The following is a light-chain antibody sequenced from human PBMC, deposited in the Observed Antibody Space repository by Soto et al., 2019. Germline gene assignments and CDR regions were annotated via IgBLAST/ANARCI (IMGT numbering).Light chain of an antibody. J-gene: IGLJ3*02. CDR2: SNN. V-gene: IGLV1-44*01. CDR3: AAWEDSLNGWV. Sequence: QSVLTQPSSASGTPGQRVTMSCSGSSSNIGSNSVSWYQQLPGTAPKVLIYSNNQRPSGVPDRFSGSKSGTSASLAISGLQSEDEADYYCAAWEDSLNGWVFGGGTKLTVL. CDR1: SSNIGSNS.